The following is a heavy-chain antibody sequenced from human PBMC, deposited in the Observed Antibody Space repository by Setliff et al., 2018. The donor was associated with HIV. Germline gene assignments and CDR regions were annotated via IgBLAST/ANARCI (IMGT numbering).Heavy chain of an antibody. CDR1: GFTFDDYA. D-gene: IGHD5-18*01. J-gene: IGHJ3*01. CDR2: ISWNSGSI. V-gene: IGHV3-9*01. CDR3: AKKARRGYSYDDAFGV. Sequence: GGSLRLSCAASGFTFDDYAMHWVRQAPGMGLEWVSGISWNSGSIVYADSVKGRFTISRDNAKNSLYLQMNSLRAEDTALYYCAKKARRGYSYDDAFGVWGQGTVVTVSS.